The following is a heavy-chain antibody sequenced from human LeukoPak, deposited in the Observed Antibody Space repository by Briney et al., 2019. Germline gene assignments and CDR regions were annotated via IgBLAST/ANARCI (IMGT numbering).Heavy chain of an antibody. V-gene: IGHV1-46*01. D-gene: IGHD6-19*01. Sequence: ASVTVSCKASGYTFTVYYMHWVRQAPGQGLEWMGIINPNGGTTTYAQKFQGRVTMTRDTSTSTVYMELSSLRSEDTADYYCARDAGYSSGWNYFDYWGQGTLVTVSS. CDR2: INPNGGTT. CDR1: GYTFTVYY. J-gene: IGHJ4*02. CDR3: ARDAGYSSGWNYFDY.